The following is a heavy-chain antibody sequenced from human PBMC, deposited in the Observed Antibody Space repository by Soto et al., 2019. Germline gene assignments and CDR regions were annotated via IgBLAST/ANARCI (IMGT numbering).Heavy chain of an antibody. Sequence: SDTLSLTCVVYGGSLSGVYWTWIRQPPGKGLEWIGEINHSGSTNYSPSLESRVTISLDTSNNQFSLKLSSVTAADTAVYYCARGAGFSYASTWFDIWGQGTLVIVSS. CDR2: INHSGST. D-gene: IGHD5-18*01. J-gene: IGHJ5*02. CDR3: ARGAGFSYASTWFDI. CDR1: GGSLSGVY. V-gene: IGHV4-34*01.